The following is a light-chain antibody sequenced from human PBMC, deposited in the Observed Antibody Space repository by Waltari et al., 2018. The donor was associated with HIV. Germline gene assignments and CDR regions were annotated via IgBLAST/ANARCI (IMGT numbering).Light chain of an antibody. CDR3: QTWATGIQV. CDR2: LASDGSH. Sequence: QLVLTQSPSASASLGASVKRTCTLSSGHRSYAIAWHQQQPEKGPRYLMKLASDGSHIKGDGIPDRFSGSSSGAERYLIISSLQSEDEADYYCQTWATGIQVFGGGTKLTVL. V-gene: IGLV4-69*01. J-gene: IGLJ2*01. CDR1: SGHRSYA.